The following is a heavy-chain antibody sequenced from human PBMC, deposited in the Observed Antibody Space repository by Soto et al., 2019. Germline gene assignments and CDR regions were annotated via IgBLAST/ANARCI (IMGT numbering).Heavy chain of an antibody. Sequence: SETLSLTCAVYGGSLTDYNWSWIRRPPGKGLEWIGEINHSGGTNYNPSLTSRATLSVDTSKNQFSLKLSSVTAADTAMYYCARDPQGDGRLDFAHWGQGTMVTVSS. CDR3: ARDPQGDGRLDFAH. CDR1: GGSLTDYN. V-gene: IGHV4-34*01. D-gene: IGHD1-26*01. J-gene: IGHJ4*02. CDR2: INHSGGT.